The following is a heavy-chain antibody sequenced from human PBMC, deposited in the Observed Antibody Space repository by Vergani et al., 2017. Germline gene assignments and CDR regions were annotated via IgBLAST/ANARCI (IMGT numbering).Heavy chain of an antibody. D-gene: IGHD4-17*01. CDR1: GFTFSSYA. V-gene: IGHV3-30-3*01. J-gene: IGHJ4*02. CDR3: AKASQGMTTVNYYFDY. CDR2: ISYDGSNK. Sequence: QVQLVESGGGVVQPGRSLRLSCAASGFTFSSYAMHWVRQAPGKGLEWVAVISYDGSNKYYADSVKGRFTISRDNSKNTLYLQMNSLRTEDTALYYCAKASQGMTTVNYYFDYWGQGTLVTVSS.